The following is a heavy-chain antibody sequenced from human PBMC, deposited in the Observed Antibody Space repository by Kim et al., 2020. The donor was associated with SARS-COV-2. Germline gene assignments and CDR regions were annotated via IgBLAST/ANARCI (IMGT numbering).Heavy chain of an antibody. Sequence: KCQGRVTITADESTSTAYMELSSLRSEDTAVYYCARGYYYGSGSPPPTDYWGQGTLVTVSS. J-gene: IGHJ4*02. CDR3: ARGYYYGSGSPPPTDY. V-gene: IGHV1-69*01. D-gene: IGHD3-10*01.